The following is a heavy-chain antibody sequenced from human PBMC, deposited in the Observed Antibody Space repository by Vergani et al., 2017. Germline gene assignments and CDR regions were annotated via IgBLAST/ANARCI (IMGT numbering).Heavy chain of an antibody. CDR2: INPNSGGT. CDR3: ARMELNNYAFYI. D-gene: IGHD1-7*01. V-gene: IGHV1-2*02. CDR1: GYNFTGYY. J-gene: IGHJ3*02. Sequence: VQLVQSWAEVKKPGASAKVSCKASGYNFTGYYMHWVRQAPGQGLEWMGWINPNSGGTNYAQKFQGRVTMTRDASISTAYIELSRLRSDDTAVYYCARMELNNYAFYIWGQGTMVTVSS.